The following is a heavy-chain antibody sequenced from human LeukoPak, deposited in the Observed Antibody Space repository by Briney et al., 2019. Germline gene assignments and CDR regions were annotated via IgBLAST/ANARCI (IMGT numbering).Heavy chain of an antibody. J-gene: IGHJ4*02. V-gene: IGHV3-21*04. CDR3: AKKVWSSSWSDY. D-gene: IGHD6-13*01. CDR1: GFTFSSYS. Sequence: GGSLRLSCAASGFTFSSYSMNWVRQAPGKGLEWVSSISGSSYYIYYADSVKGRFTISRDNSKNTLYLQMNSLRAEDTAVYYCAKKVWSSSWSDYWGQGTLATVSS. CDR2: ISGSSYYI.